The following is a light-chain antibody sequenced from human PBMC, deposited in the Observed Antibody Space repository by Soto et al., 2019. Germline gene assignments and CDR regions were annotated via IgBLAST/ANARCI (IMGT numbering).Light chain of an antibody. J-gene: IGKJ3*01. V-gene: IGKV1-33*01. Sequence: DIQMPQSPSSLSASIGAGVSFTCQASQDISKFLNWYQHKPGQAPSLLIYDASKSHFGVPSRFSGSGSGTDFTFTISSLQPEDNATYYCQQYENRPYTFGPWTKVDIK. CDR2: DAS. CDR1: QDISKF. CDR3: QQYENRPYT.